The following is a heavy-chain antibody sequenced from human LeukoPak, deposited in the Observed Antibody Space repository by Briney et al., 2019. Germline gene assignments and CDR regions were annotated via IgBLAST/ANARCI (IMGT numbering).Heavy chain of an antibody. V-gene: IGHV3-23*01. Sequence: GGSLRLSCAASGFTFSSYAMSWVRQAPGKGLEWVSAISGSGGSTYYADSMRGRFTISRDNSNNTLYLQMNSLSAEDTVVYYCARVRLTYDSRGLRYYFDYWGQGTLVTVSS. CDR3: ARVRLTYDSRGLRYYFDY. CDR2: ISGSGGST. CDR1: GFTFSSYA. D-gene: IGHD3-22*01. J-gene: IGHJ4*02.